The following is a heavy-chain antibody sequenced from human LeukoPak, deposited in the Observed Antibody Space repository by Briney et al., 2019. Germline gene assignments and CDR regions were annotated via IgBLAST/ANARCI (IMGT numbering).Heavy chain of an antibody. V-gene: IGHV3-7*01. J-gene: IGHJ6*03. CDR2: IKQDGSEE. Sequence: GGSLRLSCAASGFTFSSYWMSWVRQAPGKGLEWVANIKQDGSEEYYVDSVKGRFTISRDNAKNSLYLQMNSLRAEDTAVYYCARRSVVGYYYYYYMDVWGKGTTVTVSS. CDR3: ARRSVVGYYYYYYMDV. CDR1: GFTFSSYW. D-gene: IGHD4-23*01.